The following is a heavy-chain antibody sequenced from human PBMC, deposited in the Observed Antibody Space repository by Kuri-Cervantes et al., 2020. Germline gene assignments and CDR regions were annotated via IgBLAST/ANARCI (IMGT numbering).Heavy chain of an antibody. CDR1: GFTFSSYW. J-gene: IGHJ4*02. D-gene: IGHD3-10*01. CDR3: ARDQGRELSPLDC. Sequence: GESLKISCAASGFTFSSYWMHWVRQAPGKGLVWVSRINSDGSSTSYADSVKGRFTISRDNAKNTLYLQMNSLRDEDTAVYYCARDQGRELSPLDCWGQGTLVTVSS. V-gene: IGHV3-74*01. CDR2: INSDGSST.